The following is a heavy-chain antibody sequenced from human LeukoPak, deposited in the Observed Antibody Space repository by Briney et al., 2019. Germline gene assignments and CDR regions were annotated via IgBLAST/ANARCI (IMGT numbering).Heavy chain of an antibody. J-gene: IGHJ4*02. Sequence: TPSETLSLTCTVSGGSVSSGSYYWSWIRQPPGKGLEWIGYIYYSGSTNYNPSLKSRVTISVDTSKNQFSLKLSSVTAADTAVYYCARDQEGFDHWGQGTLVTVSS. CDR3: ARDQEGFDH. CDR2: IYYSGST. CDR1: GGSVSSGSYY. V-gene: IGHV4-61*01.